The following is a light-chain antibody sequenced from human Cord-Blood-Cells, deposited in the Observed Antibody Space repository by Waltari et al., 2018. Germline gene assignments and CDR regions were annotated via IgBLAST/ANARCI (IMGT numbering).Light chain of an antibody. CDR1: TSNMATSG. J-gene: IGLJ3*02. V-gene: IGLV1-47*01. Sequence: SVLTQPPSASEPHGQGVTIACSRITSNMATSGEYWYQQLPGTAPKLLIYRNNQRPSGVPDRFSGSKSGTSASLAISGLRSEDEADYYCAAWDDSLSGRVFGGGTKLTVL. CDR2: RNN. CDR3: AAWDDSLSGRV.